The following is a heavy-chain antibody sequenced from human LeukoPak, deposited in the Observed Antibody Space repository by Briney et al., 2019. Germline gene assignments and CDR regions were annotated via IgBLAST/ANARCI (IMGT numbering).Heavy chain of an antibody. CDR3: ARDVVAAAGTWDY. CDR1: DDSITMYY. D-gene: IGHD6-13*01. CDR2: IYTSGST. V-gene: IGHV4-4*07. J-gene: IGHJ4*02. Sequence: SETLSLTCSVYDDSITMYYWTWIRQPAGKGLEWIGRIYTSGSTNYNPSLNSRVTMSVDTSKNQFSLKLSSVTAADTAVYYCARDVVAAAGTWDYWGQGTLVTVSS.